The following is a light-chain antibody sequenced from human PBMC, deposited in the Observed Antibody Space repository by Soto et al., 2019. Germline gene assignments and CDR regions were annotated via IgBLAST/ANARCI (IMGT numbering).Light chain of an antibody. CDR1: SGHSTYA. Sequence: QSVLTQSPSASASTLSSGHSTYAIAWHQQQPEKGPRFLMNLDSAGRHSKGDEIPDRVSGSSSGAERYLTISSLQSEDEADYYCQTWGTGFRVFGGGTKLTVL. CDR3: QTWGTGFRV. V-gene: IGLV4-69*01. J-gene: IGLJ3*02. CDR2: LDSAGRH.